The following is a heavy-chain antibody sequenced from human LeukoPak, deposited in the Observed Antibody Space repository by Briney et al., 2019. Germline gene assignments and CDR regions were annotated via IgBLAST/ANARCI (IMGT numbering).Heavy chain of an antibody. CDR3: ARDPYDSSGSYAEYFQH. J-gene: IGHJ1*01. CDR1: GFTFSSYA. CDR2: INSDGSST. V-gene: IGHV3-74*01. D-gene: IGHD3-22*01. Sequence: TGGSLRLSCAASGFTFSSYAMGWVRQAPGKGLVWVSRINSDGSSTSYADSVKGRFTISRDNAKNTLYLQMNSLRAEDTAVYYCARDPYDSSGSYAEYFQHWGQGTLVTVSS.